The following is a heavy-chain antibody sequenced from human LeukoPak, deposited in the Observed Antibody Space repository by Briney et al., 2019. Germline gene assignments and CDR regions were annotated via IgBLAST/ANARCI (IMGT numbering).Heavy chain of an antibody. CDR2: IIPIFGTA. D-gene: IGHD3-22*01. Sequence: GASVKVSCKASGGTFSSYAISWVRQAPGQGLEWMGGIIPIFGTANYAQKFQGRVTITADESTSTAYMELSSLRSEDTAVYYCASAHYYDSSGSVGAFDIWGQGTMVTVSS. CDR3: ASAHYYDSSGSVGAFDI. V-gene: IGHV1-69*13. CDR1: GGTFSSYA. J-gene: IGHJ3*02.